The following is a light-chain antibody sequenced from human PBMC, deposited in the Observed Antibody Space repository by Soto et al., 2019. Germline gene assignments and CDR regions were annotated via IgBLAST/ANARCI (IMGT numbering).Light chain of an antibody. J-gene: IGKJ3*01. Sequence: EIVLTQSPGTLSLSQGERATLSCRASQSVSSNYLAWYQQKPGQAPRLLISGASSGATGIPDRFRASWSGTDSTLTTCRLEPEDLAEYYCEQYDGSPTFGPGTKVYIK. V-gene: IGKV3-20*01. CDR1: QSVSSNY. CDR2: GAS. CDR3: EQYDGSPT.